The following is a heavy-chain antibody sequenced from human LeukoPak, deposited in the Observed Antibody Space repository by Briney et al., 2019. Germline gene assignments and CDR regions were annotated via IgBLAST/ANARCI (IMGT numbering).Heavy chain of an antibody. CDR2: INHSGST. Sequence: SETLSLTCAVYGGSFSGYYWSWIRQPPGKGLEWIGEINHSGSTNYNPSLKSRVTISVDTSKNQFSLKLSSATAADTAVYYCARWVIVVVPAAKLLDVWGQGTTVTVSS. CDR3: ARWVIVVVPAAKLLDV. D-gene: IGHD2-2*01. V-gene: IGHV4-34*01. CDR1: GGSFSGYY. J-gene: IGHJ6*02.